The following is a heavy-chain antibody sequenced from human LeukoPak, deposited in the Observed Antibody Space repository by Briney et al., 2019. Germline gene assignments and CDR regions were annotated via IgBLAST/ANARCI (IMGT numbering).Heavy chain of an antibody. V-gene: IGHV1-46*01. Sequence: ASVKVSCKASGYTFTNNFMHWVRQAPGQGLEWIGIINPSGDNTWYAQKFQGRVTMTRDMATSTVYMELSSLRSEDTAVYYCARDRYCSSTSCYGYMDVWGKGTTVTISS. D-gene: IGHD2-2*01. J-gene: IGHJ6*03. CDR3: ARDRYCSSTSCYGYMDV. CDR1: GYTFTNNF. CDR2: INPSGDNT.